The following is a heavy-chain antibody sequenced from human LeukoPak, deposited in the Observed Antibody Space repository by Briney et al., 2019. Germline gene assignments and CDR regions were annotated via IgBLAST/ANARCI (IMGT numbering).Heavy chain of an antibody. D-gene: IGHD3-22*01. CDR1: GGSTSSGGYY. V-gene: IGHV4-31*03. CDR3: ARVVVPALLGGYHNWFDP. J-gene: IGHJ5*02. Sequence: SETLSLTCTVSGGSTSSGGYYWSWIRQHPGKGLEWIGYIYYSGSTYYNPSLKSRVTISVDTSKNQFSLKLSSVTAADTAVYYCARVVVPALLGGYHNWFDPWGQGTLVTVSS. CDR2: IYYSGST.